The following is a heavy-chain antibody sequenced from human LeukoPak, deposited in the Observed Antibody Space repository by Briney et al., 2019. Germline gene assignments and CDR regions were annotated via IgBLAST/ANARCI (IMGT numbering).Heavy chain of an antibody. D-gene: IGHD2-2*01. J-gene: IGHJ4*02. Sequence: GGSLRLSCAASGFTFSSYAMSWVRQAPGKGLEWVSAISGSGGSTYYADSVKGRFTISRDNSKNTLYLQMNSLKTEDTAVYYCTTEDIVVVPAAGAHWGQGTLVTVSS. CDR2: ISGSGGST. CDR1: GFTFSSYA. V-gene: IGHV3-23*01. CDR3: TTEDIVVVPAAGAH.